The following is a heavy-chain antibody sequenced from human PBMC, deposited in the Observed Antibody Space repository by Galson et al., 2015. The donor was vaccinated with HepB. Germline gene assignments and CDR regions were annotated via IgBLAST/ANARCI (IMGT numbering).Heavy chain of an antibody. V-gene: IGHV3-23*01. Sequence: SLRLSCAASGFTFSSYAMSWVRQAPGKGLEWVSAISGSGGSTNYADSVKGRFTISRDNSKNTLFLQMNSLRVEDTALYYCTKGGSGNIYDMDVWGQGTTVTVSS. D-gene: IGHD3-16*01. CDR3: TKGGSGNIYDMDV. CDR1: GFTFSSYA. CDR2: ISGSGGST. J-gene: IGHJ6*02.